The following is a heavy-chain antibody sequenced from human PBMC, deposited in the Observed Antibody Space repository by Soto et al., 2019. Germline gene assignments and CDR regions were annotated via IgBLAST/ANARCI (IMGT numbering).Heavy chain of an antibody. Sequence: SETLSLTCAVYGGSFSGYYWSWIRQPPGKGLEWIGEINHSGSTNYNPSLKSRVTISVDTSKNQFSLKLSSVTAADTAVYYCARYGRNYYDSSGYYYYYDYWGQGTLVTVSS. V-gene: IGHV4-34*01. D-gene: IGHD3-22*01. CDR2: INHSGST. CDR1: GGSFSGYY. J-gene: IGHJ4*02. CDR3: ARYGRNYYDSSGYYYYYDY.